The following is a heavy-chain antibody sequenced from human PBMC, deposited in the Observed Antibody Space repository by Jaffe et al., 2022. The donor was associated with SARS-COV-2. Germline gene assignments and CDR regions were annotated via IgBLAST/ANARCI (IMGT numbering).Heavy chain of an antibody. CDR1: GFTFDDYA. Sequence: EVQLVESGGGLVQPGRSLRLSCAASGFTFDDYAMHWVRQAPGKGLEWVSGISWNSGSIGYADSVKGRFTISRDNAKNSLYLQMNSLRAEDTALYYCAKASGWQIGNWFDPWGQGTLVTVSS. CDR2: ISWNSGSI. D-gene: IGHD6-19*01. CDR3: AKASGWQIGNWFDP. V-gene: IGHV3-9*01. J-gene: IGHJ5*02.